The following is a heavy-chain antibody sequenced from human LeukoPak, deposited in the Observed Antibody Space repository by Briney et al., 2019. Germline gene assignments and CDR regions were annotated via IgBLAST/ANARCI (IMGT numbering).Heavy chain of an antibody. CDR3: ARWFLDYDISTGYYPGDYYGMDV. CDR1: GGSISSGDYY. Sequence: SETLSLTCTVSGGSISSGDYYWSWIRQPPGKGLEWIGYIYYSGSTYYNPSLKSRVTISVDTSKNQFSLKLSSVTAADTAVYYCARWFLDYDISTGYYPGDYYGMDVWGQGTTVTVSS. J-gene: IGHJ6*02. D-gene: IGHD3-9*01. CDR2: IYYSGST. V-gene: IGHV4-30-4*01.